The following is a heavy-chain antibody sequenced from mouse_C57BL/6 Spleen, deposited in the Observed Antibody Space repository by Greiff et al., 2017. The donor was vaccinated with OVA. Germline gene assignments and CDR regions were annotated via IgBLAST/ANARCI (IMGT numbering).Heavy chain of an antibody. Sequence: VQLQESGAELVKPGASVKISCKASGYAFSSYWMNWVKQRPGKGLEWIGQIYPGDGDTNYNGKFKGKATLTADKSSSTAYMQRSSLTSEDSAVYFCARGGKGGYFDYWGQGTTLTVSS. CDR3: ARGGKGGYFDY. J-gene: IGHJ2*01. CDR1: GYAFSSYW. V-gene: IGHV1-80*01. CDR2: IYPGDGDT. D-gene: IGHD1-3*01.